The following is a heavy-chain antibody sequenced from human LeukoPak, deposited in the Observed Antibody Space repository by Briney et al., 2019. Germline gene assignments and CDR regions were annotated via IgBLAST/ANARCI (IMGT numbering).Heavy chain of an antibody. Sequence: GGSLRLSCAASGFTFSNYWMHWVRQAPGKGLVWVSRINSDGSRTTYADSVKGRFTISRDNAKNTLYLQMNSLRAEDTAVYYCARDGYSSSFYSDYWGQGTLVTVSS. CDR3: ARDGYSSSFYSDY. CDR1: GFTFSNYW. D-gene: IGHD6-6*01. J-gene: IGHJ4*02. V-gene: IGHV3-74*01. CDR2: INSDGSRT.